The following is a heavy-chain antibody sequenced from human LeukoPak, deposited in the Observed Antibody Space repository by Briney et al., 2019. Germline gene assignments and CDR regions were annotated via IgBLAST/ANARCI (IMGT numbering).Heavy chain of an antibody. CDR2: IYDDDKT. V-gene: IGHV3-66*01. J-gene: IGHJ4*02. CDR1: GFTVSSHY. Sequence: GGSLRLSCAASGFTVSSHYMNWLRQAPGKGLEWVSTIYDDDKTDYADSVKGRFTISRDSSKNTLYLQMNSLRAEDTALYYCAMATHWLNFDHWGQGTLVTVSS. D-gene: IGHD6-19*01. CDR3: AMATHWLNFDH.